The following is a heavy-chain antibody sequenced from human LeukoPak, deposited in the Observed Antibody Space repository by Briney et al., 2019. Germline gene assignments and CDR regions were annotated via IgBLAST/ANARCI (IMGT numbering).Heavy chain of an antibody. CDR2: IYWDDDK. Sequence: SGPTLVKPPQTLTLTCTFSGFSLSTSGVGVGWIRQPPGKALEWLALIYWDDDKRYSPSLKSRLTITKDTSKNQVVLTMTNMDPVDTATYYCAHRYLYGDYRWFDPWGQGTLVTVSS. D-gene: IGHD4-17*01. J-gene: IGHJ5*02. V-gene: IGHV2-5*02. CDR1: GFSLSTSGVG. CDR3: AHRYLYGDYRWFDP.